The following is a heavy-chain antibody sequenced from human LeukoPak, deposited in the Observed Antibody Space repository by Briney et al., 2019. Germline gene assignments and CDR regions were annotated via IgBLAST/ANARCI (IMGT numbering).Heavy chain of an antibody. CDR2: INPSGGST. CDR1: GYTFTSYY. D-gene: IGHD3-9*01. CDR3: ARGEDWAYDILTGYFDY. Sequence: GASVKVSCKASGYTFTSYYMHWVRQAPGQGLEWMGIINPSGGSTSYAQKFQGRVTMTRDTSTSTVYMELSSLRSEDTAVYYCARGEDWAYDILTGYFDYWGQGTLDTVSS. J-gene: IGHJ4*02. V-gene: IGHV1-46*01.